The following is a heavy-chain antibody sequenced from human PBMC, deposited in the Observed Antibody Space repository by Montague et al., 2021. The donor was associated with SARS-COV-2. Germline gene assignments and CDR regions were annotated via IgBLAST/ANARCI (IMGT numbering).Heavy chain of an antibody. J-gene: IGHJ6*02. D-gene: IGHD1-1*01. Sequence: CAISGDSVSINSPTRNSDRHSSSFDSEWLVMTYYRSKWYNDYAVSVRGRVTINPDTSKNQFSLQLNSVTPEDTAIYYCTSGREGNYNVMDVWGQGTTVTVSS. CDR1: GDSVSINSPT. CDR2: TYYRSKWYN. V-gene: IGHV6-1*01. CDR3: TSGREGNYNVMDV.